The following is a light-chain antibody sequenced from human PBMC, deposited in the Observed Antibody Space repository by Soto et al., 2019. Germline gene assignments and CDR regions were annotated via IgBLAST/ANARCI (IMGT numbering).Light chain of an antibody. CDR3: QQYGDWPPES. CDR2: GAS. J-gene: IGKJ2*01. CDR1: QSVSRN. V-gene: IGKV3-15*01. Sequence: EVVLTQSPATLSVSPGDRATLSCRASQSVSRNLAWYQQKPGQAPTLLIYGASTRETGVPARCSGSGSATEFTLSITGFQAEDVEVYYCQQYGDWPPESFGQGTKLDI.